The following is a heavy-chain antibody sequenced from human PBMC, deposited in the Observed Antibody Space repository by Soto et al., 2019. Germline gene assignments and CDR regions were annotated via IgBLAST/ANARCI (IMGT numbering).Heavy chain of an antibody. CDR2: ISGSVGST. CDR1: GFTFSSYA. D-gene: IGHD2-2*02. CDR3: AKDDIVVVPAAIIEYYYYHGMEV. Sequence: GGSLRLSCAASGFTFSSYAMSWVRQAPGKGLEWVSAISGSVGSTYYADSVKGRFTISRDNSKNTLYLQMNSLRAEDTAVYYCAKDDIVVVPAAIIEYYYYHGMEVWGQGTKVNVSS. V-gene: IGHV3-23*01. J-gene: IGHJ6*02.